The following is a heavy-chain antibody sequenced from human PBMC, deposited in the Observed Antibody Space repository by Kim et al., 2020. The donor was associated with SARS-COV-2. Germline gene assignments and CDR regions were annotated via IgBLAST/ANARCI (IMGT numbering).Heavy chain of an antibody. CDR3: AREGDWELLRAFDI. V-gene: IGHV3-74*01. Sequence: ADSVKGRFTISRDNAKNTLYLQMNSLRAEDTAVYYCAREGDWELLRAFDIWGQGTMVTVSS. J-gene: IGHJ3*02. D-gene: IGHD1-26*01.